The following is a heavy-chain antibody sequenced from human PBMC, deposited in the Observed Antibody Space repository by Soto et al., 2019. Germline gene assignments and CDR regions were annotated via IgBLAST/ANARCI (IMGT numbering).Heavy chain of an antibody. CDR3: AKDLGGGGYCTNGVCYTNDY. CDR2: ISGSGGST. J-gene: IGHJ4*02. D-gene: IGHD2-8*01. Sequence: EVQLLESGGGLVQPGGSLRLSCAASGFTFSSYAMSWVRQAPGKGLEWVSAISGSGGSTYYADSVKGRFTISRDNSKKTLYLQINSLRAEDTAVYYCAKDLGGGGYCTNGVCYTNDYWGQGTLVTVSS. CDR1: GFTFSSYA. V-gene: IGHV3-23*01.